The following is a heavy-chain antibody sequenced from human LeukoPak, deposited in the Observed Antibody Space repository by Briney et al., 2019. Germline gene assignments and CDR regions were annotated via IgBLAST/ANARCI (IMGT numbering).Heavy chain of an antibody. CDR1: GGSFSGYY. CDR3: ARDIAVAGTDY. D-gene: IGHD6-19*01. J-gene: IGHJ4*02. Sequence: PSETLSLTCAVYGGSFSGYYWSWIRQPPGKGLEWIGEINHSGSTNYNPSLKSRVTISVDTSKNQFPLKLSSVTAADTAVYCCARDIAVAGTDYWGQGTLVTVSS. V-gene: IGHV4-34*01. CDR2: INHSGST.